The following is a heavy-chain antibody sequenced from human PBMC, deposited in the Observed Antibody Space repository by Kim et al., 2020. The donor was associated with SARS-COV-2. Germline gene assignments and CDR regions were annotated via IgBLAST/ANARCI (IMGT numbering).Heavy chain of an antibody. J-gene: IGHJ4*02. CDR3: VRETSSFDH. V-gene: IGHV3-74*01. D-gene: IGHD2-2*01. Sequence: TGSADSVKGRFTISRDNAKNTLYLQMNSLRAEDTAVYSCVRETSSFDHWGQGTLVTVSS. CDR2: T.